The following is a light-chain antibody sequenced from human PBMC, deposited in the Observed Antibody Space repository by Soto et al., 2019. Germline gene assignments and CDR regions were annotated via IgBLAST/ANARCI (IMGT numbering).Light chain of an antibody. CDR2: GAS. V-gene: IGKV3-20*01. J-gene: IGKJ3*01. CDR3: QQYGSCHPGFT. CDR1: QTVSSTY. Sequence: EIVLTQSPGTLSLFPGERATLSCRASQTVSSTYFAWYRQKPGQPPSLLIDGASNRATGVPDRFSGSGSGTDFTLTISRLEPEDFAVYYCQQYGSCHPGFTFGPGTKVEIK.